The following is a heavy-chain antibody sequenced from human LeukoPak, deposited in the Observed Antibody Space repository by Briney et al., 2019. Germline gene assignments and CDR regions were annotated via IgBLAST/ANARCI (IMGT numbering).Heavy chain of an antibody. D-gene: IGHD5-12*01. J-gene: IGHJ4*02. CDR3: TTDISWWLPSDY. V-gene: IGHV3-15*01. CDR2: IKSKTDGGIT. CDR1: GFTFSNAW. Sequence: GGSLRLSCAASGFTFSNAWMSWVRQAPGKGLEWVGRIKSKTDGGITDYAAPVKGRFTISRDDSKNTLCLQMNSLKTEDTAVYYCTTDISWWLPSDYWGQGTLVTVSS.